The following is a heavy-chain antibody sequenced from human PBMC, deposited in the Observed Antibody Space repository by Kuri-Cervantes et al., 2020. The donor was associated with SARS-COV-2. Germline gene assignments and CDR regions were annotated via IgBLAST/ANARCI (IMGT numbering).Heavy chain of an antibody. CDR3: AREVAAPRTSGYYGMDV. CDR2: INPSGGST. J-gene: IGHJ6*02. CDR1: GYIFTDYY. Sequence: ASVKVSCKASGYIFTDYYMHWVRQAPGQELGWMGRINPSGGSTSYAQKFQGRGTMTRDTSTSTVYMELSSLRSEDTAVYYCAREVAAPRTSGYYGMDVWGQGTTVTVSS. V-gene: IGHV1-46*01. D-gene: IGHD6-6*01.